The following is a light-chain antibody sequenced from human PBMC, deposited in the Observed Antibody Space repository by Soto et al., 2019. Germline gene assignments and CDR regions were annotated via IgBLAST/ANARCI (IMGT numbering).Light chain of an antibody. Sequence: QSVLTQPASVSASPGQSITISCTGTSSDVGGFNYVSWYQQHPGKVPRLMIYDVNNRPSGVSHRFSGSKSGSTASLTISGLQAEDEADYYCSSWTSSSTFILFGGGTQLTVL. J-gene: IGLJ2*01. CDR1: SSDVGGFNY. CDR3: SSWTSSSTFIL. V-gene: IGLV2-14*01. CDR2: DVN.